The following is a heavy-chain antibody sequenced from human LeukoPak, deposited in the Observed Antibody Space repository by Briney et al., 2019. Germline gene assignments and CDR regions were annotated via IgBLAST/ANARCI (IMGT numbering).Heavy chain of an antibody. Sequence: SETLSLTCIVSGGSISSSIYYWAWVRQPPGKGLEWIGTVFYSGATQYSPSLRSRVTISVDTSKNQFSLKLSSVTAADTAVYYCARDRVVPAANFDYWGQGTLVTVSS. D-gene: IGHD2-2*01. CDR3: ARDRVVPAANFDY. CDR1: GGSISSSIYY. CDR2: VFYSGAT. J-gene: IGHJ4*02. V-gene: IGHV4-39*07.